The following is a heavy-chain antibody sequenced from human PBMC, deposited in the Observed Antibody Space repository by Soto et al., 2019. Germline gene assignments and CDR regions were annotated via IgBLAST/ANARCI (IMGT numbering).Heavy chain of an antibody. D-gene: IGHD3-3*02. Sequence: QVQLVQSGAEVKEPGSSVKVSCQASGGTFSSYALSWVRQAPGHGLEWMGGIIPLFRTPDYAQKFQGRVTITADESTSTAYMELSSLRSEDTAIYYCARDNGRPQLGGNYYYITDVWGQGTTITVSS. J-gene: IGHJ6*02. CDR2: IIPLFRTP. V-gene: IGHV1-69*12. CDR3: ARDNGRPQLGGNYYYITDV. CDR1: GGTFSSYA.